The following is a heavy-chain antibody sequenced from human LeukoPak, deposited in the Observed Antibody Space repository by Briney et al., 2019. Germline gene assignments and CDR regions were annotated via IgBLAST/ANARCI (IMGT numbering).Heavy chain of an antibody. V-gene: IGHV3-21*01. D-gene: IGHD2-15*01. CDR2: ISSSSSYI. CDR1: GFTFSSYS. J-gene: IGHJ6*02. Sequence: GGSLRLSCAASGFTFSSYSMNCVRQAPGKGLEWVSSISSSSSYIYYADSVKGRFTISRDNAKNSLYLQMNSLRAEDTAVYYCARGYCSGGSCYGYYYYGMDVWGQGTTVTVSS. CDR3: ARGYCSGGSCYGYYYYGMDV.